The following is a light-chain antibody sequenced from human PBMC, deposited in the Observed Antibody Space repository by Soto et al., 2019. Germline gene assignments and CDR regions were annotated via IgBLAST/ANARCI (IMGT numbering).Light chain of an antibody. V-gene: IGKV1-39*01. CDR3: QQSYSTPQT. CDR1: QTISSW. CDR2: AAS. Sequence: DIQMTQSPSTLSGSLGDRVTITFRAIQTISSWLAWYQQKPGKAPKLLIYAASSLQSGVPSRFSGSGSGTDFTLTISSLQPEDFATYYCQQSYSTPQTFGQGTKVDI. J-gene: IGKJ1*01.